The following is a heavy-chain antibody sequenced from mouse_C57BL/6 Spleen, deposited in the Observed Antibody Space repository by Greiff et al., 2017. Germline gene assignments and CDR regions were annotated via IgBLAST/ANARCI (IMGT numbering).Heavy chain of an antibody. J-gene: IGHJ4*01. Sequence: VQLQQSGPELVKPGASVKISCKASGYTFTDYYMNWVKQSHGKSLEWIGAINPNNGGTSYNQKFKGKATLTVDKSSSTDYMELRSLTSEDAAVYYCAREGTYGSSYNAMDYWGQGTSVTVSS. CDR3: AREGTYGSSYNAMDY. D-gene: IGHD1-1*01. V-gene: IGHV1-26*01. CDR2: INPNNGGT. CDR1: GYTFTDYY.